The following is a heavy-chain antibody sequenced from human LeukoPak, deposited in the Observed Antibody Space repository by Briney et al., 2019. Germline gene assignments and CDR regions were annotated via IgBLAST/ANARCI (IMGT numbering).Heavy chain of an antibody. J-gene: IGHJ5*02. CDR2: IYPGGADT. Sequence: GESLKISCKGSGYNFANYGVGWVRQMPGKGLEWLGIIYPGGADTKYSPSFQGQVTISADTSITTAYLQWSSLKASDSAMYYCVRHIGSGSYSPLDPWGPGTLVTVSS. V-gene: IGHV5-51*01. D-gene: IGHD3-10*01. CDR1: GYNFANYG. CDR3: VRHIGSGSYSPLDP.